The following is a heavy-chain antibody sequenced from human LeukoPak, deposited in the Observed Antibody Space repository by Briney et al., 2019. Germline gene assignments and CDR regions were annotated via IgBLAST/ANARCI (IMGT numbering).Heavy chain of an antibody. CDR2: IYYNEST. Sequence: PSETLSLTCTLSGRSISSGGYYWSWIRQHPGKGLERIWYIYYNESTYNNSSLKSQVTITIDTYKNQLSLKVRSVTAADAAVYYCARSSRRETFDFWRRGTLATVSS. V-gene: IGHV4-31*01. D-gene: IGHD6-6*01. J-gene: IGHJ4*02. CDR1: GRSISSGGYY. CDR3: ARSSRRETFDF.